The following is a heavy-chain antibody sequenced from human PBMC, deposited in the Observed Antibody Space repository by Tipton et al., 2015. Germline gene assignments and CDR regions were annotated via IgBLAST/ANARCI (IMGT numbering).Heavy chain of an antibody. J-gene: IGHJ5*02. CDR1: GGSFSGYY. Sequence: TLSLTCAVYGGSFSGYYWSWVRQLPGKGLEWIGYIYNSGSTYYNPSLKSRVTISVDTSKNQFSLKLSSVTAADTAVYYCARNMGIVLMVYAIDWFDPWGQGTLVTVSS. CDR3: ARNMGIVLMVYAIDWFDP. V-gene: IGHV4-34*01. D-gene: IGHD2-8*01. CDR2: IYNSGST.